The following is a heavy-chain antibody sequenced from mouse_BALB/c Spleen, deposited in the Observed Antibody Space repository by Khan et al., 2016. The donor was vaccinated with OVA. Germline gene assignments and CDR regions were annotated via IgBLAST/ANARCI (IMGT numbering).Heavy chain of an antibody. J-gene: IGHJ3*01. CDR1: GFTFSNYA. CDR2: ISSGSSP. Sequence: EVELVESGGGLVKPGGSLKLSCAASGFTFSNYAMSWVRQTPEKRLEWVASISSGSSPYYPYSVKGRLTISRDNSRNLLYLQMSSLRSEDTAMYYCARDYWFDYWGQGTLVTVSA. V-gene: IGHV5-6-5*01. CDR3: ARDYWFDY.